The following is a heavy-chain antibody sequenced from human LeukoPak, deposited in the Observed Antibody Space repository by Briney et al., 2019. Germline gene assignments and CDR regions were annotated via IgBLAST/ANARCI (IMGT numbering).Heavy chain of an antibody. CDR3: ARRDYYDSGGYYLY. V-gene: IGHV5-51*01. Sequence: GESLKISCKGSGYSFTSYWIGWVRQMPGKGTEWMGIIYPGDSDTRYSPSFQGQVTISANNSISTAYLQWSSLKASDTAVYYCARRDYYDSGGYYLYWGQGTLVTVSS. CDR2: IYPGDSDT. J-gene: IGHJ4*02. CDR1: GYSFTSYW. D-gene: IGHD3-22*01.